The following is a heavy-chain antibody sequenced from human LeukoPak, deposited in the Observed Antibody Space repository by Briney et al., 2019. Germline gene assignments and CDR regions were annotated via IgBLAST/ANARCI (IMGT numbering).Heavy chain of an antibody. Sequence: GSVKVSCKASGYTFTGYYLHWVRQAPGQGLEWMGWINPNSGDTNYAQKFKGRVTMTRDTSISTAYMELSSLRSDGTAVYFCATGSIIAPLLSDYWGQGTLVTVSS. CDR3: ATGSIIAPLLSDY. J-gene: IGHJ4*02. CDR2: INPNSGDT. D-gene: IGHD2/OR15-2a*01. V-gene: IGHV1-2*02. CDR1: GYTFTGYY.